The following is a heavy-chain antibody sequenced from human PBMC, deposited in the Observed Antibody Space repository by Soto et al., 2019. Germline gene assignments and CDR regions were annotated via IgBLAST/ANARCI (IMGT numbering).Heavy chain of an antibody. D-gene: IGHD3-9*01. Sequence: QVQLQESGPGLVKPSETLSLTCTVSGGSVSGGSYCWSWIRQPPGKGLECIGYVYNSGSTTYNPSLQSRCTISVDTSKNPFALGLSSVTAADTAVSYCARVPLTTYFDLWGRGTLVTVSS. CDR2: VYNSGST. CDR1: GGSVSGGSYC. V-gene: IGHV4-61*01. CDR3: ARVPLTTYFDL. J-gene: IGHJ2*01.